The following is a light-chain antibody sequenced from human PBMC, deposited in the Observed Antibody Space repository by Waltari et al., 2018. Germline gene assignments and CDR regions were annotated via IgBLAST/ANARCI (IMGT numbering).Light chain of an antibody. Sequence: QSVLTQPPSASGTPGQRVTISCSGSSSNIGSNTVTWYQHLPGTAPKLLPYSNIPRPSGGPDRFSGSKSGTSASLAISGLQSEDAADYYCAAWDDSLNAWLFGGGTKLTVL. CDR1: SSNIGSNT. CDR3: AAWDDSLNAWL. V-gene: IGLV1-44*01. CDR2: SNI. J-gene: IGLJ3*02.